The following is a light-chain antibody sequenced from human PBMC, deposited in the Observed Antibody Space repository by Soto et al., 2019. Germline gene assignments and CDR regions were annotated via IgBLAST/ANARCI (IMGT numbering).Light chain of an antibody. CDR1: QTVDKNY. V-gene: IGKV3D-20*01. CDR2: DVS. J-gene: IGKJ4*01. Sequence: DIVLTQSPATLSLSPGERATLSCGASQTVDKNYLGWYQQKPGLAPRLLIYDVSNRATGIPDRFSGSGSGTHFTLTITRLGPEDFAVYYCQQYAHSPLAFGGGTRVEIK. CDR3: QQYAHSPLA.